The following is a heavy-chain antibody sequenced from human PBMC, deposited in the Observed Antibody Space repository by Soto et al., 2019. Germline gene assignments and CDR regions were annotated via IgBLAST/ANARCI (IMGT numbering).Heavy chain of an antibody. CDR1: GYTFTSYS. J-gene: IGHJ5*02. CDR3: ARERWGSGSRWFDP. D-gene: IGHD6-19*01. V-gene: IGHV1-3*01. CDR2: INVGNGNT. Sequence: GASVKVSCKASGYTFTSYSMHWVRQAPGQRLEWMGWINVGNGNTKYSQKFQGRVTITTDTSASTAYMELSSLTSEDTAVYYCARERWGSGSRWFDPWGQGTRVTVSS.